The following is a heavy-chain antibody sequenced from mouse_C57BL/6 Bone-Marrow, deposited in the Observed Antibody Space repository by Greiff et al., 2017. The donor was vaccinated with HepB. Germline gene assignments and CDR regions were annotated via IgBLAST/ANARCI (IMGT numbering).Heavy chain of an antibody. V-gene: IGHV14-2*01. CDR1: GFNITDYY. CDR3: ARGNYYTWFAY. Sequence: EVKLVESGAELVKPGASVKLSCTASGFNITDYYMHWVKQRPEQGLEWIGRIDPEDGETKYAPKFQGKATITADTSSNTAYLQLSSLTSEDTAVYYCARGNYYTWFAYWGQGTLVTVSA. J-gene: IGHJ3*01. D-gene: IGHD1-1*01. CDR2: IDPEDGET.